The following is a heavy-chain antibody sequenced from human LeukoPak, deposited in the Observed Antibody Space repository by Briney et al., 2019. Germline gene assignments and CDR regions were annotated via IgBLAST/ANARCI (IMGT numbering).Heavy chain of an antibody. CDR3: AKNGKDNYDMFFDY. CDR2: LGNNDGRT. CDR1: GFSFSNYA. Sequence: QPGGSLRLSCAASGFSFSNYAMNWVRQSPGKGLGWGSSLGNNDGRTFYADSVKGRFTISRDNSKNTLYLQMNSLRAEDTAIYYCAKNGKDNYDMFFDYWGQGTLVTVSS. V-gene: IGHV3-23*01. D-gene: IGHD3-9*01. J-gene: IGHJ4*02.